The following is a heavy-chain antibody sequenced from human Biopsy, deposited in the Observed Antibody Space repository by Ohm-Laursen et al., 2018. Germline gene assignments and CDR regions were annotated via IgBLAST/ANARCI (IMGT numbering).Heavy chain of an antibody. CDR3: ARGLSSGWYGYFDV. V-gene: IGHV3-74*01. D-gene: IGHD6-19*01. J-gene: IGHJ2*01. Sequence: SLRLSCTASEFILSRLWMYWVGQAPGKGLVWVSRINSDGSSTNYADAVKGRFTISRDNSKNTLYLQINTLTLEDTAFYYCARGLSSGWYGYFDVWGRGTLVTVSS. CDR1: EFILSRLW. CDR2: INSDGSST.